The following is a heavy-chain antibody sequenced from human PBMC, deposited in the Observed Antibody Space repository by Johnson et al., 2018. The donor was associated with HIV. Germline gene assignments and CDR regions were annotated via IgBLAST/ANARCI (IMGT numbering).Heavy chain of an antibody. D-gene: IGHD2-8*02. J-gene: IGHJ3*01. Sequence: MLLVESGGGVVRPGESLRLSCAASGFTFSSYAMRWVRQAPGKGLEWVSGITGSGGRTYYADSVKGRFTISRDNAENHMYLQMNSLRAEDTALYSCAKDRVLYTSDFDAFDLWGQGTMVTVSS. CDR1: GFTFSSYA. CDR3: AKDRVLYTSDFDAFDL. V-gene: IGHV3-23*04. CDR2: ITGSGGRT.